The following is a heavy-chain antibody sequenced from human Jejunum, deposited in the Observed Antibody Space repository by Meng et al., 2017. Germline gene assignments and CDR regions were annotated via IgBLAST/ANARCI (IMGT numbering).Heavy chain of an antibody. J-gene: IGHJ4*02. CDR1: GGSISSRSYD. CDR3: ARLANSSPDY. V-gene: IGHV4-39*01. Sequence: QLQLQESGPGLVKPSETRSHTCTVSGGSISSRSYDWGWIRQPPGKGLEWIASVFYSGTTYYNPSLQSRVTISIDTSKNQFSMRLTSVTATDTSVYYCARLANSSPDYWGRGTLVTVSS. D-gene: IGHD6-13*01. CDR2: VFYSGTT.